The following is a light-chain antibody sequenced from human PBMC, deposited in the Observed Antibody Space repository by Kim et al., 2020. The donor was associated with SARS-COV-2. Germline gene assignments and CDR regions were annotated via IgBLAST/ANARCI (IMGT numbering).Light chain of an antibody. J-gene: IGLJ7*01. CDR2: WDN. CDR1: SSSIRSNY. V-gene: IGLV1-47*01. Sequence: GQRGPISSSGSSSSIRSNYVFSYQQIPGTAPRLSIYWDNQRHSGVPDRFCGSKSGPSASLAITGRRSADDADYYCTAWDDNRSGGVLGGGTQLTVL. CDR3: TAWDDNRSGGV.